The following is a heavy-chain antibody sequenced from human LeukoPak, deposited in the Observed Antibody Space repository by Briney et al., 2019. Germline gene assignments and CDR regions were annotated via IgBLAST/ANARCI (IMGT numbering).Heavy chain of an antibody. D-gene: IGHD3-9*01. Sequence: GASLRLSCAASGFTFSSYAMSWVRQAPGKGLEWVSAISGSGGSTYYADSVKGRFTTSRDNSKNTLYLQMNSLRAEDTAVYYCAKDPELRYFDWSPFYYFDYWGQGTLVTVSS. CDR1: GFTFSSYA. CDR2: ISGSGGST. V-gene: IGHV3-23*01. J-gene: IGHJ4*02. CDR3: AKDPELRYFDWSPFYYFDY.